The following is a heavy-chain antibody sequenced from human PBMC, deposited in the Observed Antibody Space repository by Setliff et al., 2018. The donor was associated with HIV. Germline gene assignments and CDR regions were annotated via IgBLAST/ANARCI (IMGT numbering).Heavy chain of an antibody. Sequence: KTSETLSLTCTVSGGSISSSGYYWGWIRQPPGKGLEWIGYIYIYNSGSTNYNPSLTSRVTISADTSRNQFSLKLTSVTAADTAIYYCARGVNFDYWGQGTQVTVSS. CDR3: ARGVNFDY. CDR2: IYIYNSGST. V-gene: IGHV4-61*08. J-gene: IGHJ4*02. D-gene: IGHD3-3*01. CDR1: GGSISSSGYY.